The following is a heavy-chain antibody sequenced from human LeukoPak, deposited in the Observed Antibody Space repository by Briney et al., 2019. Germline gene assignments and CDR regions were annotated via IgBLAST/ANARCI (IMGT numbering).Heavy chain of an antibody. CDR2: IKQDGSEK. CDR1: GFTFSSYW. D-gene: IGHD5-18*01. J-gene: IGHJ4*02. Sequence: QPGGSLRLSCAASGFTFSSYWMSWVRQAPGKGLEWVANIKQDGSEKYYVDSVKGRLTISRDNAKNSLYLQMNSLRAEDTAVYYCARDQGSGYGYGYAYWGQGTLVTVSS. V-gene: IGHV3-7*01. CDR3: ARDQGSGYGYGYAY.